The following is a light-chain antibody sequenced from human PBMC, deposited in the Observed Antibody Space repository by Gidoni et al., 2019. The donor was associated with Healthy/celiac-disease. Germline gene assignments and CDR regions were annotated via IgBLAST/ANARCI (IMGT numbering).Light chain of an antibody. Sequence: AIQMTQSPSSLSASVGDGVTITCRASQGIRNDLGWYQQKPGKAPKLLIYAASSLQSGVPARFSGSGSGTDFTLTISSLQPEDFATYYCLQDYNYPRTFGQGTKVEIK. J-gene: IGKJ1*01. V-gene: IGKV1-6*01. CDR2: AAS. CDR1: QGIRND. CDR3: LQDYNYPRT.